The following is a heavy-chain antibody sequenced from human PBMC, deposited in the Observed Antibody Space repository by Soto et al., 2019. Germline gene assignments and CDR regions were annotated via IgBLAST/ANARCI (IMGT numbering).Heavy chain of an antibody. D-gene: IGHD2-2*02. CDR2: INPNSGGT. Sequence: GASVKVSCKASGYTFTGYYMHWVRQAPGQGLEWMGWINPNSGGTNYAQKFQGRVTMTRDTSISTAYMELSRLRSDDTAVYYCARASLVVPAAIGGGLDPWGQGTLVTVSS. J-gene: IGHJ5*02. CDR1: GYTFTGYY. CDR3: ARASLVVPAAIGGGLDP. V-gene: IGHV1-2*02.